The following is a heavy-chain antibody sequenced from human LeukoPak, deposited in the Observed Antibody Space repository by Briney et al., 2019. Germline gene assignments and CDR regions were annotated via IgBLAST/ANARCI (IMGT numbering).Heavy chain of an antibody. V-gene: IGHV2-26*01. CDR2: IFSHDEK. J-gene: IGHJ3*01. CDR1: GFSLTNARMG. CDR3: VRIHPMITFGGVIATLAFDF. Sequence: ESGPVLVKPTETLTLPCTVSGFSLTNARMGVSWIRQPPGKALEWLAHIFSHDEKFYSTSLKSRLTVSKDTSKTQVVLTMTNMDPVDTATYYCVRIHPMITFGGVIATLAFDFWGQGTMVTVSS. D-gene: IGHD3-16*02.